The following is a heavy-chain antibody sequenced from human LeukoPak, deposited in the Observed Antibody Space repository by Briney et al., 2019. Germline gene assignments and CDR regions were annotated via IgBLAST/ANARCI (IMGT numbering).Heavy chain of an antibody. Sequence: SETLSLTRTVSGGSISSGGYYWSWIRQHPGKGLEWIGYIYYSGSTYYNPSLKSRLTIAIDTSKNQFSLKLSSVTAADTAVYYCASTYGSGSYSSEYFQHWGQGTLVTVSS. J-gene: IGHJ1*01. CDR3: ASTYGSGSYSSEYFQH. CDR2: IYYSGST. D-gene: IGHD3-10*01. CDR1: GGSISSGGYY. V-gene: IGHV4-31*03.